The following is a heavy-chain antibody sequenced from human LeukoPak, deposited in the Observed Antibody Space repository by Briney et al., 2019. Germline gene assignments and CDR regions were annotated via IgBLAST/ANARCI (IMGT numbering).Heavy chain of an antibody. V-gene: IGHV3-30*18. D-gene: IGHD6-13*01. CDR3: AKEWRFSSSWYQYYFDY. CDR1: GFAFSSYG. J-gene: IGHJ4*02. Sequence: TGGSLRLSCAASGFAFSSYGMHWVRQAPGKGLEWVAVISYDGSNKYYADSVKGRFTISRDTSTNTLYLQLNSLRVDDTAVYFCAKEWRFSSSWYQYYFDYWGQGTLVTVSS. CDR2: ISYDGSNK.